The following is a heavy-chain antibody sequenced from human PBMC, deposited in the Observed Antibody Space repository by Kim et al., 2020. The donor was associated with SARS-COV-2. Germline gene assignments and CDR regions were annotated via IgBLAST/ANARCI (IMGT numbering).Heavy chain of an antibody. Sequence: GGSLRLSCAASGFTFSNYGMHWVRQAPGKGLEWVAVIIHDGSQKFYTDSVKGRCTISRDNSENTLSLQMNSMRDEDTATYYCAKGDRWLGLCHNWGQGTLVTVSS. J-gene: IGHJ4*02. CDR1: GFTFSNYG. CDR2: IIHDGSQK. D-gene: IGHD6-19*01. V-gene: IGHV3-30*18. CDR3: AKGDRWLGLCHN.